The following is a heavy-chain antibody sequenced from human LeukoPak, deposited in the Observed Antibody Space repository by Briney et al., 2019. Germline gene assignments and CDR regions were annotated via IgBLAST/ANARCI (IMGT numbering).Heavy chain of an antibody. Sequence: ASVKVSCKASGYTFTGYYMHWVRQAPGQGLEWMGWINPNSGGTNYAQKFQGRVTMTRDTSISTAYMEPSRLRSDDTAVYYCARNYYDSSGYYLGEDYWGQGTLVTVSS. CDR1: GYTFTGYY. D-gene: IGHD3-22*01. CDR3: ARNYYDSSGYYLGEDY. J-gene: IGHJ4*02. CDR2: INPNSGGT. V-gene: IGHV1-2*02.